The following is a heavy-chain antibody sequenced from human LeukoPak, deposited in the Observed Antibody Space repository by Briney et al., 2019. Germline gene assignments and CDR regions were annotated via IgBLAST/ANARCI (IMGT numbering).Heavy chain of an antibody. Sequence: GESLKISCKGSGYSFTSFLITWVRQVPGKGLEWMGKIDPSDSYTNYSPSFQGHVTISADKSISTAYLQWSSLKASDTAMYYCARESGYDSDYWGQGTLVTVSS. CDR3: ARESGYDSDY. D-gene: IGHD5-12*01. CDR2: IDPSDSYT. J-gene: IGHJ4*02. CDR1: GYSFTSFL. V-gene: IGHV5-10-1*01.